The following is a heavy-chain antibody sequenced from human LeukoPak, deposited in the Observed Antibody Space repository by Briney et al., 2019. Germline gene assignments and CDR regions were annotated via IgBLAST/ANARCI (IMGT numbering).Heavy chain of an antibody. CDR3: ARGPTLD. V-gene: IGHV4-61*01. D-gene: IGHD2/OR15-2a*01. CDR2: IYYSGST. CDR1: GGSVSSGSYY. Sequence: SETLSLTCTVSGGSVSSGSYYWSWIRQPPGKGLEWIGYIYYSGSTNYNPSLKSRVTISVDTSKNQFSLKLSSVTAADTAVYYCARGPTLDWGQGTLVTASS. J-gene: IGHJ4*02.